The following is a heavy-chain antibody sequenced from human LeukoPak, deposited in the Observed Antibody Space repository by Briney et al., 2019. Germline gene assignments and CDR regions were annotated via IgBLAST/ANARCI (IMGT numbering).Heavy chain of an antibody. CDR2: ISASGGGT. J-gene: IGHJ4*02. V-gene: IGHV3-23*01. D-gene: IGHD4-23*01. CDR3: AKEVTPGALLYGPFDY. CDR1: EFIFSSYG. Sequence: GGSLRLSCAASEFIFSSYGMSWVRQAPEKGLEWVSAISASGGGTYYADSVKGRFTISRDNSRNTLYLEMNSLRAEDTAIYYCAKEVTPGALLYGPFDYWGQGTLVTVSS.